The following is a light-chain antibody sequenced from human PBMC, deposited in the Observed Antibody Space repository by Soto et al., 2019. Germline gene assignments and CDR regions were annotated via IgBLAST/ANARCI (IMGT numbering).Light chain of an antibody. V-gene: IGLV2-8*01. Sequence: QSALTQPPSASGSPGQSVTISCTGTSSDVGAYNYASWYQQHPGKAPKLMIYDVSKRPSGVPDRFSGSKSGNTASLTVSGLQAEDEADYYCSSYAGRNNFVFGGGTKLTVL. CDR3: SSYAGRNNFV. CDR1: SSDVGAYNY. J-gene: IGLJ2*01. CDR2: DVS.